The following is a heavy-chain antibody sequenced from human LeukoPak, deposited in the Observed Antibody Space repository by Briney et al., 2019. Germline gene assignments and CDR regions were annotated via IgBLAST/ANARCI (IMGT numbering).Heavy chain of an antibody. J-gene: IGHJ4*02. Sequence: ASVKVSCKASGYNFNYNDINWIRQATGQGLEWMGWMNPKSGNTGYAQKFQDRITMTGDTSITTAYMELSSLTSDDTAIYYCARGRAAGDWGQGTLVTVSS. V-gene: IGHV1-8*01. CDR1: GYNFNYND. D-gene: IGHD2-8*02. CDR3: ARGRAAGD. CDR2: MNPKSGNT.